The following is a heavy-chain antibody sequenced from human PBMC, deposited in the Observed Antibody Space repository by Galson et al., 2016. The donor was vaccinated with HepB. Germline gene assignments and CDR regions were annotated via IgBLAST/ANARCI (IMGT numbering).Heavy chain of an antibody. V-gene: IGHV3-9*01. CDR1: GFTFADYA. Sequence: SLRLSCAASGFTFADYAMHWVRQAPGKGLEWVSGLSWNSGTIGYADSVKGRFTISRDNAKNSLYLQMDSLRAEDTAFYYCAKDGVRGAGRYENPEFDYWGHGTLVTVSS. J-gene: IGHJ4*01. CDR2: LSWNSGTI. D-gene: IGHD3-10*01. CDR3: AKDGVRGAGRYENPEFDY.